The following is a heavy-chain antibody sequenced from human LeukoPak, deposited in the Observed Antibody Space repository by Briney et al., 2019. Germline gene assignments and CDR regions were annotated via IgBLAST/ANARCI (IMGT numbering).Heavy chain of an antibody. D-gene: IGHD3-9*01. J-gene: IGHJ4*02. Sequence: GASVTVSCKASGYTFTGYYMHWVRQAPGQGLEWMGWINPNSGGTNYAQKFQGRVTMTRDTSISTAYMELSRLRSDDTAVYYCARDRYFDWLSPFYWGQGTLVTVSS. V-gene: IGHV1-2*02. CDR2: INPNSGGT. CDR1: GYTFTGYY. CDR3: ARDRYFDWLSPFY.